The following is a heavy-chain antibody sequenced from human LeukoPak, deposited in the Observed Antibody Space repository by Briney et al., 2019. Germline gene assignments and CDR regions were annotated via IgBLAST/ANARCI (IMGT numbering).Heavy chain of an antibody. CDR2: MYTSGST. CDR3: ARHVRKRGIAVAGTPGWFDP. Sequence: PSETLSLTCTVSGGSISSGSYYWSWIRQPAGEGLEWIGRMYTSGSTNYNPSLKSRVTISVDTSKNQFSLKLSSVTAADTAVYYCARHVRKRGIAVAGTPGWFDPWGQGTLVTVSS. V-gene: IGHV4-61*02. CDR1: GGSISSGSYY. J-gene: IGHJ5*02. D-gene: IGHD6-19*01.